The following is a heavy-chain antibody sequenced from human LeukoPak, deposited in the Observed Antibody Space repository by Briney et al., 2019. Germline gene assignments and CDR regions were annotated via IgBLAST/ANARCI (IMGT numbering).Heavy chain of an antibody. CDR2: IFYSGST. CDR3: ARVVDCSSTSCYGVYYYYMDV. J-gene: IGHJ6*03. V-gene: IGHV4-39*07. CDR1: GGSISTSNYY. D-gene: IGHD2-2*01. Sequence: SETLSLTCSVSGGSISTSNYYWGWIRQPPGKGLEWIGNIFYSGSTNYNPSLKSRVTISVDTSKNQFSLKLSSVTAADTAVYYCARVVDCSSTSCYGVYYYYMDVWGKGTTVTVSS.